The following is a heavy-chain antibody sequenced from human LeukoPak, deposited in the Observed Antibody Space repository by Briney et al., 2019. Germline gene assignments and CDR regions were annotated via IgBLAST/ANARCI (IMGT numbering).Heavy chain of an antibody. Sequence: PSETLSLTCTVSGGSISSYYWSWIRQPPGKGLEWIGYIYYSGSTNYNPSLKSRVTISVDTSKNQFSLKPSSVTAADTAVYYCARQQLSQLYYFDYWGQGTLVTVSS. V-gene: IGHV4-59*01. CDR3: ARQQLSQLYYFDY. CDR1: GGSISSYY. J-gene: IGHJ4*02. CDR2: IYYSGST. D-gene: IGHD6-13*01.